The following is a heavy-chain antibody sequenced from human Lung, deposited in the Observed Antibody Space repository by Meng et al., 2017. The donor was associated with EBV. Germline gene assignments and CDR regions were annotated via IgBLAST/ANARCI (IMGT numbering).Heavy chain of an antibody. CDR3: ARDCLAGYTSGWQFDY. V-gene: IGHV1-46*04. Sequence: QVQVVQSGSEGKKPGASVMVSGKASGYTFTSYYIHWVRQAPGQGLEWMGIINPSTGTTTYAQNLQGRVTMTRDTSTSTVYMELSSLRSEDTAVYYCARDCLAGYTSGWQFDYWGQGTLVTVSS. CDR2: INPSTGTT. D-gene: IGHD6-19*01. CDR1: GYTFTSYY. J-gene: IGHJ4*02.